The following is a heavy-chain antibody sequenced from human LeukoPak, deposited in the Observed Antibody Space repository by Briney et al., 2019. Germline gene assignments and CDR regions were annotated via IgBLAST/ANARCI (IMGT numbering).Heavy chain of an antibody. D-gene: IGHD6-13*01. Sequence: PGGSLRLSCAASGFTFSSYAMHWVRQAPGKGLEWVAVISYDGSNKYYADSVKGRFTISRDNSKNTPYLQMNSLRAEDTAVYYCAKDESYSSSWYYSNWYFDLWGRGTLVTVSS. CDR1: GFTFSSYA. J-gene: IGHJ2*01. V-gene: IGHV3-30-3*01. CDR3: AKDESYSSSWYYSNWYFDL. CDR2: ISYDGSNK.